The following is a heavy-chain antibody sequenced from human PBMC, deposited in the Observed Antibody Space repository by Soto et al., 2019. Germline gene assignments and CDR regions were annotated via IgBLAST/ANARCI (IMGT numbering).Heavy chain of an antibody. V-gene: IGHV3-30-3*01. CDR2: ISYDGSIK. CDR3: TRPLYSGSYSDYYFDH. Sequence: QVQVVESGGGVVQPGRSLRLSCAASGITFSSYAMHWVRQAPGKGLEWVAVISYDGSIKFYADSVKGRFTISRDNSKNXVYLQMNSLRAEDTAVYYCTRPLYSGSYSDYYFDHWGQGTLVTVSS. J-gene: IGHJ4*02. D-gene: IGHD1-26*01. CDR1: GITFSSYA.